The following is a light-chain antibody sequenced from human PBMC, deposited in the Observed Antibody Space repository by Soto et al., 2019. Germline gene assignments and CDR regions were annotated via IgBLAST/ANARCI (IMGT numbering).Light chain of an antibody. CDR1: QGISSA. Sequence: ALQLTQSPSSLSASVGDRVTITCRASQGISSALAWYQQKPGKAPKLLIYDASSFESGVPSRFSGSGSGTDFTLTISSLQPEDFATYYCQQFNSYPTFGGGTKVEIK. V-gene: IGKV1-13*02. CDR3: QQFNSYPT. CDR2: DAS. J-gene: IGKJ4*01.